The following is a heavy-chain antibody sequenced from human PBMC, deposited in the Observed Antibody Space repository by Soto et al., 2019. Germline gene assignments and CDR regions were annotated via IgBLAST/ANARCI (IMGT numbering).Heavy chain of an antibody. D-gene: IGHD3-22*01. Sequence: SETLSLTCAVYGGSFSGYYWSWIRQPPGKGLEWIGEINHSGSTNYNPSLKSRVTISVDTSKNQFSLKLSSVTAADTAVYYCARGFRYYYDSSGYYYGGSRTYYFDYWGQGTLVTVSS. CDR1: GGSFSGYY. V-gene: IGHV4-34*01. J-gene: IGHJ4*02. CDR2: INHSGST. CDR3: ARGFRYYYDSSGYYYGGSRTYYFDY.